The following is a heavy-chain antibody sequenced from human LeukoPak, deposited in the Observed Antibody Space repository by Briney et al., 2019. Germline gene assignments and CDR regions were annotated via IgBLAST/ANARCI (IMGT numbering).Heavy chain of an antibody. CDR3: ARGSGYYRSHFDY. Sequence: PSETLSLTCTVSGGSVSSGSYYWSWIRQPPGKGLEWIGYIYYSGSTNYNPSLKSRVTISVDTSKNQFSLKLSSVTAADTAVYYCARGSGYYRSHFDYWGQGTLVTVSS. J-gene: IGHJ4*02. V-gene: IGHV4-61*01. D-gene: IGHD3-3*01. CDR1: GGSVSSGSYY. CDR2: IYYSGST.